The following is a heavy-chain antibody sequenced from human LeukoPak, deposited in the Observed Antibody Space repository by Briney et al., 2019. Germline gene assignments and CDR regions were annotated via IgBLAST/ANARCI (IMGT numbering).Heavy chain of an antibody. CDR1: GGSFSGYY. Sequence: PSETLSLTCADYGGSFSGYYWTWIRQPPGKGLEWIGEINHSGSTNYNPSLKSRVTMSVDTSKNQFSLKLSSVTAADTAVYYCARGYGDYDYWGQGTLVTVSS. CDR3: ARGYGDYDY. V-gene: IGHV4-34*01. J-gene: IGHJ4*02. CDR2: INHSGST. D-gene: IGHD4-17*01.